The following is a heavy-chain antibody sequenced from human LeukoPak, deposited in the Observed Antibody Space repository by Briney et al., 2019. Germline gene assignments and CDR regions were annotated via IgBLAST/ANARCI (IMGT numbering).Heavy chain of an antibody. CDR3: ARAFDP. J-gene: IGHJ5*02. Sequence: PSETLSLTCAVYGGSFSGYYWSWIRQPPGKGLEWIGEINHSGSTNYNPSLKSRVTISVDTSKNQFSLKLSSVTAADTAVYYRARAFDPWGQGTLVTVSS. V-gene: IGHV4-34*01. CDR1: GGSFSGYY. CDR2: INHSGST.